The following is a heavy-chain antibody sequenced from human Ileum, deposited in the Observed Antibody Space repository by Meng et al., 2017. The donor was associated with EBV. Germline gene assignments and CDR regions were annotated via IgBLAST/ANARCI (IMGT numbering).Heavy chain of an antibody. Sequence: RRVRSGGGLVQPGGSLKLSCAASGFTFSNYYMNWIRQAPGKGLEWVSFISSTGSTTYYADSVKGRFTVSRDNAKNSLFLQMHSLRAEDTAVYYCVYSSSFHWGQGTLVTVSS. V-gene: IGHV3-11*01. CDR1: GFTFSNYY. CDR3: VYSSSFH. J-gene: IGHJ4*02. D-gene: IGHD6-13*01. CDR2: ISSTGSTT.